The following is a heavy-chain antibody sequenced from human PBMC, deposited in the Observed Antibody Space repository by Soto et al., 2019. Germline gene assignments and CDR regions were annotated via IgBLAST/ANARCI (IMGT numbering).Heavy chain of an antibody. CDR2: MNPNSGNT. J-gene: IGHJ6*03. CDR1: GYTFTSYD. V-gene: IGHV1-8*01. CDR3: AREPHQGYCTNGVCYHYYYYMDV. D-gene: IGHD2-8*01. Sequence: ASVKVSCKASGYTFTSYDINWVRQATGQGLEWMGWMNPNSGNTGYAQKFQGRVTMTRNTSISTAYMELSSLRSEDTAVYYCAREPHQGYCTNGVCYHYYYYMDVWGKGTTVTVSS.